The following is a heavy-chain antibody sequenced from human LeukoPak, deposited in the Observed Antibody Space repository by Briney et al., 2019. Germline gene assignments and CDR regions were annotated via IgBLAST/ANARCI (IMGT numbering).Heavy chain of an antibody. D-gene: IGHD5-18*01. Sequence: SVKVSCKTSGGTFRSSAITWLRQAPGQGLEWMGRIITVLNITTYAQKFQGSVTITADTSTSTVYMELRRLRSEETAVYYCARDQGLTAPPPYGLDVWGQGTTVIVSS. CDR3: ARDQGLTAPPPYGLDV. V-gene: IGHV1-69*04. J-gene: IGHJ6*02. CDR1: GGTFRSSA. CDR2: IITVLNIT.